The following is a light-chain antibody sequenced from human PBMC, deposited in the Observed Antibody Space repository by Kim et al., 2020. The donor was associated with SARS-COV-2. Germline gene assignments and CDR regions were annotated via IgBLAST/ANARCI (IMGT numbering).Light chain of an antibody. Sequence: GQSITIASTGTSSDVRAYNRVSWYRQPPGTAPKLLIYDVSTRPSGVSNRFSGSKSGNTASLTISGLQAEDEADYYCSSYTYSTTWVFGGGTQLTVL. CDR2: DVS. CDR3: SSYTYSTTWV. V-gene: IGLV2-14*04. J-gene: IGLJ3*02. CDR1: SSDVRAYNR.